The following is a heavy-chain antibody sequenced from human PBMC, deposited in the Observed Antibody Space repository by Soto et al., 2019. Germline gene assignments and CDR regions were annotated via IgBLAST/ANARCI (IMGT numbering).Heavy chain of an antibody. Sequence: QVQLVESGGGVAQPGRSLRLSCEVSGFSLSGYGMHWVRQAPGKGLEWVAVIWYDGTTKNYADSAKGRFTISRDSSKNTVYLQMDSLKAEDTAVYYCARDVDRTSHLNGFDPWGQGVMVTVSS. V-gene: IGHV3-33*01. CDR1: GFSLSGYG. J-gene: IGHJ5*02. D-gene: IGHD5-12*01. CDR2: IWYDGTTK. CDR3: ARDVDRTSHLNGFDP.